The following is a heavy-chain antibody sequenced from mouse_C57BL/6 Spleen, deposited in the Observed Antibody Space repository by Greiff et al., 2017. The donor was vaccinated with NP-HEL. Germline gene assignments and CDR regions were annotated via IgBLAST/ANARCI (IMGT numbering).Heavy chain of an antibody. CDR2: ILPGSGST. CDR3: ARSFITTVVATRDEGYFDV. V-gene: IGHV1-9*01. J-gene: IGHJ1*03. D-gene: IGHD1-1*01. CDR1: GYTFTGYW. Sequence: QVQLQQSGAELMKPGASVKLSCKATGYTFTGYWIEWVKQRPGHGLEWIGEILPGSGSTNYNEKFKGKATFTADTSSNTAYMQLSSLTTEDSAIYYCARSFITTVVATRDEGYFDVWGTGTTVTVSS.